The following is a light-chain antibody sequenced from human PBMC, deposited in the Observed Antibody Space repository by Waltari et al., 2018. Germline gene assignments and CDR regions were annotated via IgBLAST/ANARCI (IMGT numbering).Light chain of an antibody. CDR3: QQYNEWPRT. V-gene: IGKV3-15*01. J-gene: IGKJ1*01. CDR2: GAS. CDR1: QSVSSN. Sequence: EIVMTQSPATLSVSPGERATLSCRASQSVSSNLAWYQQRPGQAPRLLIHGASTRATGIPARFSGSGSGTEFTLTISGLQSEDFAVYHCQQYNEWPRTFGQGTKVEIK.